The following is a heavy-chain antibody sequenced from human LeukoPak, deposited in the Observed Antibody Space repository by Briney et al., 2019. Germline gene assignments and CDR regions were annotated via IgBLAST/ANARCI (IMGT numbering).Heavy chain of an antibody. CDR3: ARAQSSGWPGAFDI. CDR1: GGSISSSSYY. CDR2: IYYSGST. Sequence: PSETLSLTCTVSGGSISSSSYYWGWIRQPPGKGLEWIGSIYYSGSTYYNPSLKSRVTISVDTSKNQFSLKLSSVTAADTAVYYCARAQSSGWPGAFDIWGQGTMVTVSS. D-gene: IGHD6-19*01. J-gene: IGHJ3*02. V-gene: IGHV4-39*01.